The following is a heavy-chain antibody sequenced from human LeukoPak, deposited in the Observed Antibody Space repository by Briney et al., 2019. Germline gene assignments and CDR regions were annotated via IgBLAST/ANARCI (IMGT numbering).Heavy chain of an antibody. CDR1: GITFSSYG. J-gene: IGHJ4*02. Sequence: PGRSLRLSCAASGITFSSYGMHWVRQAPGKGVEWVGVIGYDGSNKYYADSVKGRFIISRDNSRNTLYLQMNSLRAEDTAVYYCARDYESVFDYWGQGTLVTVSS. V-gene: IGHV3-33*01. CDR3: ARDYESVFDY. D-gene: IGHD3-3*01. CDR2: IGYDGSNK.